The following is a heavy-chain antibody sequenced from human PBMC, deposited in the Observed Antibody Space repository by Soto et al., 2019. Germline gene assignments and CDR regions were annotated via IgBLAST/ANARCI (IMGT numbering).Heavy chain of an antibody. CDR2: IYYSGST. Sequence: SETLSLTCTVSGGSISSGDYYWSWIRQPPGKGLEWIGYIYYSGSTYYNPSLKSRVTISVDTSKNQFSLKLSSVTAADTAVYYCARVSTMIVVVIHYYFDYWGQGTLVTV. CDR1: GGSISSGDYY. J-gene: IGHJ4*02. CDR3: ARVSTMIVVVIHYYFDY. V-gene: IGHV4-30-4*01. D-gene: IGHD3-22*01.